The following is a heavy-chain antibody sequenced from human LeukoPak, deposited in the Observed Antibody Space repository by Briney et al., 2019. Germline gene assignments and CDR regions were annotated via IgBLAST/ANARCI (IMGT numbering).Heavy chain of an antibody. D-gene: IGHD6-13*01. Sequence: SETLSLTCAVYGGSFSGYYWSWIRQPPGKGLEWIGEINHSGSTNYNPSLKSRVTISVDTSKNQFSLKLSSVTAADTAVYYCARDGVAAAPDYWGQGTLVTVSS. J-gene: IGHJ4*02. V-gene: IGHV4-34*01. CDR2: INHSGST. CDR1: GGSFSGYY. CDR3: ARDGVAAAPDY.